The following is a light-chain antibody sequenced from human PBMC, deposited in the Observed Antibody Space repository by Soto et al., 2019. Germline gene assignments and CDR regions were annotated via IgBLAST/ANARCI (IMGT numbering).Light chain of an antibody. V-gene: IGKV1-6*01. CDR1: QGIRND. CDR3: LQDYNYPLT. CDR2: AAS. J-gene: IGKJ4*01. Sequence: AIQMTQSPSSLSASVGDRVTITCRASQGIRNDLGWYQQKPGKAPKLLIYAASSLHSGVPSRFSGSGSGTDFTLTISSLQPEDFAPYYCLQDYNYPLTFGGSTKVEIK.